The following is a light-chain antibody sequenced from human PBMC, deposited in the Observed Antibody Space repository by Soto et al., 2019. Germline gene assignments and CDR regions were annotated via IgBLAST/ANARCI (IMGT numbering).Light chain of an antibody. CDR3: QQYGSSLFT. V-gene: IGKV3-20*01. CDR2: GAS. J-gene: IGKJ3*01. Sequence: EIVLTQSPGTLSLSPGERATLSCRASQSVSSSYLAWYQQKPGQAPRLLIYGASSRATGIPDRFSGSGSGTDFPVTISRLEPEDFAVYYCQQYGSSLFTFGPGTKVDIK. CDR1: QSVSSSY.